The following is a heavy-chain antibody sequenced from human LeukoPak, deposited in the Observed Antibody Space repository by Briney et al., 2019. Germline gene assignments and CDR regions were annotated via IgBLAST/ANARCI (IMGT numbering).Heavy chain of an antibody. CDR1: GYTLTELS. CDR3: ATSRLVVTDIPGYFDY. D-gene: IGHD2-21*02. V-gene: IGHV1-24*01. Sequence: ASVTVSCKGSGYTLTELSMHWVRQAPGKGLEGMGGCDPEDGETIYAQKFQGRVTMTEDTSTDTAYMELSSLRSEDTAVYYCATSRLVVTDIPGYFDYWGQGTLVTVSS. J-gene: IGHJ4*02. CDR2: CDPEDGET.